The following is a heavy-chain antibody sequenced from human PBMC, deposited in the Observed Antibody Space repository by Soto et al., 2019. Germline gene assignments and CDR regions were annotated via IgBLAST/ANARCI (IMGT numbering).Heavy chain of an antibody. V-gene: IGHV3-23*01. CDR3: AKPLSLRGVRDY. J-gene: IGHJ4*02. CDR1: GFTFSSYA. CDR2: ISGSGGST. D-gene: IGHD3-10*01. Sequence: GGSLRLSCAASGFTFSSYAMSWVRQAPGKGLEWVSAISGSGGSTYYADSVKGRFTIPRDNSKNTLYLQMNSLRAEDTAVYYCAKPLSLRGVRDYWGQGTLVTVSS.